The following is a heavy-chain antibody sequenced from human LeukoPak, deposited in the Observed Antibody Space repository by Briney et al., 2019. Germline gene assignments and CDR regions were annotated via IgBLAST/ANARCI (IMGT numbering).Heavy chain of an antibody. J-gene: IGHJ4*02. Sequence: GGSLRLSCAASGFTFSSCSMNWVRQAPGKGPVWVSRITSDGITIYADSVKGRFTISRDNAKNTLYLRMNSLRAEDTAVYYCAREGLLLDYWGQGTLVIVSS. CDR2: ITSDGIT. CDR3: AREGLLLDY. V-gene: IGHV3-74*01. D-gene: IGHD1-26*01. CDR1: GFTFSSCS.